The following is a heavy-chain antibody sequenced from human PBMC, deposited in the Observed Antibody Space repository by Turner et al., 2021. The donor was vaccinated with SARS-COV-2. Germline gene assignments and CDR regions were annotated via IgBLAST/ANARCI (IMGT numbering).Heavy chain of an antibody. CDR1: GFTFSSYG. D-gene: IGHD6-19*01. V-gene: IGHV3-30*18. CDR2: ISYDGSNK. Sequence: HVQLVESGGGVVQPGRSLRLSCAASGFTFSSYGMHWVRQAPGKGLEWVALISYDGSNKYYADAGKGRFTISRDNSKNTLYLQMNSLRAEDTAVYYCAKDLGSGWHWGQGTLVTVSS. J-gene: IGHJ4*02. CDR3: AKDLGSGWH.